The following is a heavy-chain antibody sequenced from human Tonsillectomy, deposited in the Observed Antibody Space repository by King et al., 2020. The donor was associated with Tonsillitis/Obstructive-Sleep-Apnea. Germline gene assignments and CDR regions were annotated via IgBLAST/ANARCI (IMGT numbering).Heavy chain of an antibody. Sequence: VQLVESGGGVVQPGRSLRLSCAASGFTFSSYTMHWVRKAPGKGLEWVAIISYDGSNKYYADSVKGRFTNSRDNSKNTLYLQMNSLRAEDTAVYYCARARDWNYYYDMDVWGQGTTVTVSS. J-gene: IGHJ6*02. CDR3: ARARDWNYYYDMDV. CDR2: ISYDGSNK. V-gene: IGHV3-30*04. CDR1: GFTFSSYT. D-gene: IGHD1-1*01.